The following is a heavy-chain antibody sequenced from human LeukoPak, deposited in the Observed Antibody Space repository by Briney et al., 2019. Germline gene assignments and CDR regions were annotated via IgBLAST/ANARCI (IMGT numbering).Heavy chain of an antibody. CDR3: AKVPPEDIVVVPAVGLIDY. Sequence: TGGSLRLSCAASGFTFSSYGMHWVRQAPGKGLEWVAFIRYDGSNKYYADSVKGRFTISRDNSKNTLYLQMNSLRAEDTAVYYCAKVPPEDIVVVPAVGLIDYWGQGTLVTVSS. CDR2: IRYDGSNK. V-gene: IGHV3-30*02. CDR1: GFTFSSYG. J-gene: IGHJ4*02. D-gene: IGHD2-2*01.